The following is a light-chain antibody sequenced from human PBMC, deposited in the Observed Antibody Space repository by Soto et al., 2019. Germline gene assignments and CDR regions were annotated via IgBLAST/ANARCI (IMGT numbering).Light chain of an antibody. V-gene: IGLV2-8*01. J-gene: IGLJ2*01. CDR3: TSYAGSDNLI. Sequence: QSVLTQPPSASGSPGQSVTISCTGTSSDVGVYNYVSWYQQHPGKAPKLMIYEVSKRPSGVPDRFSGSKSGNTASLTVSGLQAEDEGDYYCTSYAGSDNLIFGGGTKVTVL. CDR1: SSDVGVYNY. CDR2: EVS.